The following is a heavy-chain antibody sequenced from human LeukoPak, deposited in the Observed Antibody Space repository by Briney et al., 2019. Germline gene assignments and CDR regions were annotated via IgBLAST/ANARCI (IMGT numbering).Heavy chain of an antibody. CDR1: GFTFSSYA. J-gene: IGHJ6*02. CDR3: AKSGTMGTIYYYGMDV. Sequence: EGSLRLSCAASGFTFSSYAMSWVRQAPGKGLEWVSAISGSGGSTYYADSVKGRFTISRDNSKNTLYLQMNSLRAEDTAVYYCAKSGTMGTIYYYGMDVWGQGTTVTVSS. CDR2: ISGSGGST. D-gene: IGHD1-1*01. V-gene: IGHV3-23*01.